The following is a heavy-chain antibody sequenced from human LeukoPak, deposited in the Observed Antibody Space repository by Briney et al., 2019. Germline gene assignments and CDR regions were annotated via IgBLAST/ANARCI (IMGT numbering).Heavy chain of an antibody. J-gene: IGHJ4*02. CDR3: AKDHPLTMIVVVALYFGY. CDR1: GFTFSDYY. V-gene: IGHV3-11*05. D-gene: IGHD3-22*01. CDR2: ISSSSSYT. Sequence: PGGSLRLSCAASGFTFSDYYMSWIRQAPGKGLEWVSYISSSSSYTNYADSVKGRFTISRDNSKNTLYLHMNSLRAEDTAVYYCAKDHPLTMIVVVALYFGYWGQGTLVTVSS.